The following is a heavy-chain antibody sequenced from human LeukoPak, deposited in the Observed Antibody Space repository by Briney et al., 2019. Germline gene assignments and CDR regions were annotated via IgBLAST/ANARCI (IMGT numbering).Heavy chain of an antibody. Sequence: TPSETLSLTCAVSGGSISSSNWWSWVRQPPGKGLEWLGEIYHSGSTNYNPSLKSRVILSVDRSKNQFSLTLTSVTAADTAVYYCASPGGSSWYPYYYYYMDVWGKGTTVTVSS. CDR2: IYHSGST. D-gene: IGHD6-13*01. V-gene: IGHV4-4*02. J-gene: IGHJ6*03. CDR1: GGSISSSNW. CDR3: ASPGGSSWYPYYYYYMDV.